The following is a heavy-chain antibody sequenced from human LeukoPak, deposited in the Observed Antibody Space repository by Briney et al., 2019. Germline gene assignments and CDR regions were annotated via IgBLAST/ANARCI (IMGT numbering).Heavy chain of an antibody. Sequence: GASVKVSCKASGYTFTSYAMNWVRQAPGQGLEWMGIINCGDGYTNYAQKFQGRVSVTADTSTSTLYMELSRLTTEDTAIYYCARDRGGSYSIDYWGQGTLITVSS. CDR2: INCGDGYT. CDR1: GYTFTSYA. D-gene: IGHD1-26*01. J-gene: IGHJ4*02. CDR3: ARDRGGSYSIDY. V-gene: IGHV1-46*01.